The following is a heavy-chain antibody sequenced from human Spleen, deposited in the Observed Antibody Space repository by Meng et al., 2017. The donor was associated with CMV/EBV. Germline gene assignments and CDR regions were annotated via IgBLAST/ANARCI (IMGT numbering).Heavy chain of an antibody. CDR2: ISAYNGNT. CDR1: GYTFTSYG. CDR3: ARDRVSAAAGDAFDI. Sequence: ASVKVSCKASGYTFTSYGISWVRQAPGQGLEWMGWISAYNGNTNYAQKLQGRVTMTTDTSTSTAYMELRSLRSDDTAVYYCARDRVSAAAGDAFDIWGQGTMVTVSS. V-gene: IGHV1-18*01. J-gene: IGHJ3*02. D-gene: IGHD6-13*01.